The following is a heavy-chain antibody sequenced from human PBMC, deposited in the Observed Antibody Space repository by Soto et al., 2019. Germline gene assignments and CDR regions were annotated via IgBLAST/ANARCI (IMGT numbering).Heavy chain of an antibody. V-gene: IGHV3-74*01. CDR2: INSDGSST. D-gene: IGHD1-20*01. CDR3: AREPSITGNNGMDV. J-gene: IGHJ6*02. Sequence: PGGSPRLSCAASGFTFSSYWMHWVRQAPGKGLVWVSRINSDGSSTSYADSVKGRFTISRDNAKNTLYLQMNSLRAEDTAVYYCAREPSITGNNGMDVWGQGTTVTVSS. CDR1: GFTFSSYW.